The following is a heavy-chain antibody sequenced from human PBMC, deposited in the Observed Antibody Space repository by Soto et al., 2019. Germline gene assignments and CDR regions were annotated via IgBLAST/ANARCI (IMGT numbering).Heavy chain of an antibody. Sequence: QVQLVQSGAEVKKPGASVKVSCKASGYTFTSYYMHWVRQAPGQGLEWMGIISPSGGSTSYAQKLQGRVTMTRDTSTSTVSMELSSLRSEDTAVYYCAGEGRGVRGGGYWGQGTLVTVSS. J-gene: IGHJ4*02. CDR2: ISPSGGST. CDR1: GYTFTSYY. CDR3: AGEGRGVRGGGY. V-gene: IGHV1-46*01. D-gene: IGHD3-10*01.